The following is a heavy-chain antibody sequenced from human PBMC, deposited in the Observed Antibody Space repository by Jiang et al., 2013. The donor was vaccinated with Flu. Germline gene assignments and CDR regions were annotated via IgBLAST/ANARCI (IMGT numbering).Heavy chain of an antibody. Sequence: GAEVKKPGASVTVSCKASGYTFTAYYVHWVRQAPGQGLEWMGRINPNGGGTIFAQKFQGRVTMTRDTSISTAYMELRRLTSDDTVLLYCAKVEGLAATIYRRGGQGTLVTVSS. D-gene: IGHD2-21*01. J-gene: IGHJ4*02. CDR3: AKVEGLAATIYRR. V-gene: IGHV1-2*05. CDR2: INPNGGGT. CDR1: GYTFTAYY.